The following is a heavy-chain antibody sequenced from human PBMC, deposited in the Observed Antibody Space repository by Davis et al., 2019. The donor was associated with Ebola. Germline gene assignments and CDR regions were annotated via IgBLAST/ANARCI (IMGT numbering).Heavy chain of an antibody. V-gene: IGHV3-66*01. CDR1: GFTFADYA. J-gene: IGHJ2*01. D-gene: IGHD4-17*01. Sequence: GESLKISCAASGFTFADYAMSWVRQAPGKGLEWVSVIYSGGSTYYADSVKGRFTISRDNSKNTLYLQMNSLRAEDTAVYYCARDSPATTVTTFWYFDLWGRGTLVTVSS. CDR3: ARDSPATTVTTFWYFDL. CDR2: IYSGGST.